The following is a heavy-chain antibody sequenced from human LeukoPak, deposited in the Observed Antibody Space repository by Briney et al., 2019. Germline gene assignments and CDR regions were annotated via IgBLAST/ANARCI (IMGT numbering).Heavy chain of an antibody. CDR2: IYYSGTT. Sequence: SETLSLTCTVSGDSISSYYWTWIRQPPGKGLEWIGYIYYSGTTNYNPSLKSRVTISVDTSKNQFSLKLSSVTAADTAVYYCARARGIVGATTRGKYFQHWGQGTLVTVSS. CDR3: ARARGIVGATTRGKYFQH. V-gene: IGHV4-59*12. CDR1: GDSISSYY. D-gene: IGHD1-26*01. J-gene: IGHJ1*01.